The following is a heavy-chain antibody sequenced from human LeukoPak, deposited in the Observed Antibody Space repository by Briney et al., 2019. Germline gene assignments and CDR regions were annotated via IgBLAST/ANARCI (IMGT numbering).Heavy chain of an antibody. Sequence: PSETLSLTCTVSGGSVSSSSYYWGWIRQPPGKGLEWIGTAYYSGTTYYNPSLKSRVTISVDTSKNQFSLRLRSVTASDTAVYYCARRLATIPFDYWGQGTLVTVSS. CDR1: GGSVSSSSYY. CDR3: ARRLATIPFDY. V-gene: IGHV4-39*01. J-gene: IGHJ4*02. D-gene: IGHD5-24*01. CDR2: AYYSGTT.